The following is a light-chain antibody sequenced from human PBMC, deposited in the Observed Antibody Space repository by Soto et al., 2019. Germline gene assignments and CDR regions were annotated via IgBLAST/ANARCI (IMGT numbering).Light chain of an antibody. Sequence: EVVMTQSPATLSASPGERVTLSCRASQSVNSNLAWYQQKAGQAPRLLIYGASTRATGIPARFSGSGSGAEFTLTISSLQYEDLAVYYCQQYDNWPPWTFGQGTKVEIK. J-gene: IGKJ1*01. CDR2: GAS. CDR3: QQYDNWPPWT. V-gene: IGKV3-15*01. CDR1: QSVNSN.